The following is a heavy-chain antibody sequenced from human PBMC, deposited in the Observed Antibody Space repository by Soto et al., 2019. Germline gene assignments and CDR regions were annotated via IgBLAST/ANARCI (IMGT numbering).Heavy chain of an antibody. CDR1: GERFNTYG. V-gene: IGHV1-18*04. J-gene: IGHJ4*02. CDR3: ARWAGQVRDYGGPFDY. Sequence: ASVKLSCKASGERFNTYGISWVRQAPGQGLEWMGWISTYNTNTNYAPKFQGRLLLTTDTSTTTVHMELRSLRPDDTAVYYCARWAGQVRDYGGPFDYWGQGTLDTVSS. CDR2: ISTYNTNT. D-gene: IGHD4-17*01.